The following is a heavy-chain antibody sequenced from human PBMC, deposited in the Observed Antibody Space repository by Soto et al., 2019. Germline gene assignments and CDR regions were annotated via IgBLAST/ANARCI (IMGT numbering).Heavy chain of an antibody. CDR1: GYTFTSYG. D-gene: IGHD2-21*02. CDR2: ISAYNDNT. V-gene: IGHV1-18*01. CDR3: ASDAYCGGDCYPS. Sequence: ASVKVSCKASGYTFTSYGISWVRQAPGQGLEWMGWISAYNDNTNYAQKLQGRATMTTDTSTSTAYMELRSLRFDDTAVYYCASDAYCGGDCYPSWGQGTLVTVSS. J-gene: IGHJ5*02.